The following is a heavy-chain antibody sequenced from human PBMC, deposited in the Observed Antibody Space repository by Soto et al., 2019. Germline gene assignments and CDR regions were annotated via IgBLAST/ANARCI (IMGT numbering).Heavy chain of an antibody. Sequence: SETLSLTCAVYGGFVTSGSYYWSWIRQPPGKGLEWIGEMSHSGGTHFNPSLKSRVTISVDTSKNQFTLKMSSVTAADTALYYCARVERGTATTVVDAFDIWGPGTMVTVSS. CDR3: ARVERGTATTVVDAFDI. V-gene: IGHV4-34*01. CDR2: MSHSGGT. D-gene: IGHD1-1*01. CDR1: GGFVTSGSYY. J-gene: IGHJ3*02.